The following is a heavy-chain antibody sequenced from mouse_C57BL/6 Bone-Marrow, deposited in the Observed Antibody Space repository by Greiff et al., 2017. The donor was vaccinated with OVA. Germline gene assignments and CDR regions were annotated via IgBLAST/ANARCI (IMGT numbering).Heavy chain of an antibody. CDR1: GFTFSSYA. D-gene: IGHD2-13*01. J-gene: IGHJ3*01. Sequence: EVKLQESGGGLVKPGGSLKLSCAASGFTFSSYAMSWVRQTPEKRLEWVATISDGGSYTYYPDNVKGRFTISRDNAKNKLYLQMSHLKSEDTAMYYGARVGYGDYSWFAYWGQGTLVTVSA. CDR2: ISDGGSYT. V-gene: IGHV5-4*03. CDR3: ARVGYGDYSWFAY.